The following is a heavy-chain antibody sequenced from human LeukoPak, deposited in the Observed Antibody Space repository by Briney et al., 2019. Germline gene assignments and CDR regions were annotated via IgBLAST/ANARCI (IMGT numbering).Heavy chain of an antibody. Sequence: PGGSLRLSCAASGFTFSSYAMSWVRQAPGKGLEWVSSISGSGSSTYFADSVKGRSTISRDNSKNTLYLQMNSLRAEDTAVYYCAKDRMVRGVIPYYSDYWGQGTLVTVSS. CDR2: ISGSGSST. J-gene: IGHJ4*02. V-gene: IGHV3-23*01. D-gene: IGHD3-10*01. CDR3: AKDRMVRGVIPYYSDY. CDR1: GFTFSSYA.